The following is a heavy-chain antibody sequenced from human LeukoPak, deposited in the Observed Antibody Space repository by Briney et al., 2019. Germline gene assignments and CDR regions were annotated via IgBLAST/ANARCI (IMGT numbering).Heavy chain of an antibody. CDR3: ARHRY. Sequence: SETMSLTCAVYGGSFSGYYWSWILQPPGKGLEWIGEINHSGSTNYNPSLKSRVTISVDTSKNQFSLKLSSVTAADTAVYYCARHRYWGQGTLVTVSS. V-gene: IGHV4-34*01. CDR1: GGSFSGYY. J-gene: IGHJ4*02. CDR2: INHSGST.